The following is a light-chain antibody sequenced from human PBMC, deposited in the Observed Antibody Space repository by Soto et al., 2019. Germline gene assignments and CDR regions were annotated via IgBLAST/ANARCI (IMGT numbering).Light chain of an antibody. V-gene: IGKV3-15*01. CDR1: QSVSSN. J-gene: IGKJ1*01. Sequence: EIVMTQSPATLSVSPGERATLSCRASQSVSSNLAWYQQKPGQAPRLPIYGASTRATGIPARFSGSGSGTEFTLTISSLQSEDFAEYHCQQYNNWPQTFGQGTKV. CDR2: GAS. CDR3: QQYNNWPQT.